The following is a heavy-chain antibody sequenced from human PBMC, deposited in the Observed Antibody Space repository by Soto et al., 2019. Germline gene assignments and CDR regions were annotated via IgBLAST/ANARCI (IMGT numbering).Heavy chain of an antibody. J-gene: IGHJ4*02. CDR1: GYTFTSYG. CDR3: ARDKGDGSGSYYGY. V-gene: IGHV1-18*01. CDR2: ISAYNGNT. Sequence: QVQLVQSGAEVKKPGASVKVSCKASGYTFTSYGISWVRQAPGQGLEWMGWISAYNGNTNYAQKLQGRVTMTTXTXSSTDYMELRSLRSDDTAVYYCARDKGDGSGSYYGYWGQGTLVTVSS. D-gene: IGHD3-10*01.